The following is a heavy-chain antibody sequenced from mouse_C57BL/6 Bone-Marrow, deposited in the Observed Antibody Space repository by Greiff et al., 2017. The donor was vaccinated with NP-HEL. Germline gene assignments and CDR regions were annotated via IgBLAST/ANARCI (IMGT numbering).Heavy chain of an antibody. CDR2: ISNGGGST. CDR3: ARHSLYDYAWFAY. J-gene: IGHJ3*01. CDR1: GFTFSDYY. V-gene: IGHV5-12*01. D-gene: IGHD2-4*01. Sequence: DVMLVESGGGLVQPGGSLKLSCAASGFTFSDYYMYWVRQTPEKRLEWVAYISNGGGSTYYPDTVKGRFTISRDNAKNTLYLQMSRLKSEDTAMYYCARHSLYDYAWFAYWGQGTLVTVSA.